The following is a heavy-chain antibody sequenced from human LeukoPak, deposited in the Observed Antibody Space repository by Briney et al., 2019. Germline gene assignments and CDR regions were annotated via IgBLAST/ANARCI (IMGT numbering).Heavy chain of an antibody. J-gene: IGHJ3*02. CDR1: AYSISSGYY. CDR3: ARGTRGLEWLANDAFDI. D-gene: IGHD3-3*01. CDR2: IYHSGST. Sequence: SETLSLTCAVSAYSISSGYYWGWIWQPPGKVLERIGSIYHSGSTSYNPSLKSRVTISVDTSKNQFSLKLSSVTGADTAVYYCARGTRGLEWLANDAFDIWGQGTMVIVSS. V-gene: IGHV4-38-2*01.